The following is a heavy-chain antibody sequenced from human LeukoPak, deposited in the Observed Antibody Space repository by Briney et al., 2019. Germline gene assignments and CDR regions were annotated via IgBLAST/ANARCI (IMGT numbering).Heavy chain of an antibody. CDR3: ATCTDLYDD. V-gene: IGHV3-15*01. CDR2: IRSKTDGSTT. CDR1: GFTFSNYW. D-gene: IGHD2-2*01. J-gene: IGHJ4*02. Sequence: GGSLRLSCAVSGFTFSNYWMMWVRQAPGKGLDWVGRIRSKTDGSTTDYAAAVKGIFIISTNNSSNLMYIPMNSLNTADNSVAYCATCTDLYDDCGQGTLVTVSS.